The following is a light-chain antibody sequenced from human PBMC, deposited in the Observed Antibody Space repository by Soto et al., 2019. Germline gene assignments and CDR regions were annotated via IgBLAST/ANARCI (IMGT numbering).Light chain of an antibody. CDR2: NNN. V-gene: IGLV1-44*01. J-gene: IGLJ1*01. Sequence: QSALTQPPSASGTPGQRVIISCSGSSTNIGRNSVSWYQQFPGAAPKLLIYNNNQRPSGVPARLSGSKSGTSASLAISGLQSGDEVDYYCAAWDDILNGYVFGTGTKLTVL. CDR1: STNIGRNS. CDR3: AAWDDILNGYV.